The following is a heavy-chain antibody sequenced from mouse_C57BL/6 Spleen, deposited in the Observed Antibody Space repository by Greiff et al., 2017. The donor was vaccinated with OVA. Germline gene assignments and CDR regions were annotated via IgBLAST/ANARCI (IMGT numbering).Heavy chain of an antibody. Sequence: EVKLVESGPGLVKPSQSLSLTCSVTGYSITSGYYWNWIRQFPGNKLEWMGYISYDGSNNYNPSLKNRISITRDTSKNQFFLKLNSVTTEDTATYYCASGPHYFDYWGQGTTLTVSS. CDR3: ASGPHYFDY. CDR2: ISYDGSN. CDR1: GYSITSGYY. V-gene: IGHV3-6*01. J-gene: IGHJ2*01.